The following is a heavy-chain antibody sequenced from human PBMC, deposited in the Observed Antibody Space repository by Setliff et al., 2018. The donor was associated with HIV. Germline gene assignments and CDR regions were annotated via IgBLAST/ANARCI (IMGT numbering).Heavy chain of an antibody. CDR3: ARGVNFDY. V-gene: IGHV4-59*01. CDR2: IYIYNSGST. Sequence: SETLSLTCSVSGGSFSGYYWSWIRQPPGKGLEWIGYIYIYNSGSTNYNPSLTSRVTILVDTSRNQFSLKLTSVTAADTAIYYCARGVNFDYWGQGTQVTVSS. D-gene: IGHD3-3*01. J-gene: IGHJ4*02. CDR1: GGSFSGYY.